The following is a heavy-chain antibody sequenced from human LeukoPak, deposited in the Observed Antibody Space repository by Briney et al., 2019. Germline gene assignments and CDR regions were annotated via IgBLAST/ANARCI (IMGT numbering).Heavy chain of an antibody. CDR3: AREAVIAVAGIDWDDAFDI. Sequence: SETLSLTCTVSGGSISSYYWSWLRQPPGKGLEWIGYIYYSGSTNYNPSPKSRVPISVDTSKNQFSLKLSSVTGADTAVYYCAREAVIAVAGIDWDDAFDIWGQGTMVTVSS. J-gene: IGHJ3*02. D-gene: IGHD6-19*01. V-gene: IGHV4-59*01. CDR1: GGSISSYY. CDR2: IYYSGST.